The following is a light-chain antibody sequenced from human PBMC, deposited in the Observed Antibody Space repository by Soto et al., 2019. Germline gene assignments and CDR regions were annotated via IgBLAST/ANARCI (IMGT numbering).Light chain of an antibody. CDR2: GAS. CDR3: QQYGSSGT. V-gene: IGKV3-20*01. Sequence: EIVSTQSPGTLSLSPRERSSLSCRASQSVSNNYLAWYQQKPGQAPRLLIYGASNRATGIPDRFSGSGSGTDFTLTISRLEPEDFAVYYCQQYGSSGTFGQGTKVDIK. CDR1: QSVSNNY. J-gene: IGKJ1*01.